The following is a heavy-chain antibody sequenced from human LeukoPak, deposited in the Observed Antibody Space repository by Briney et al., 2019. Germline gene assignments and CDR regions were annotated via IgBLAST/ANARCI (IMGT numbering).Heavy chain of an antibody. D-gene: IGHD3-10*01. CDR1: DHTFPMFG. J-gene: IGHJ6*03. CDR3: ARPVKGTFFYYYRDV. CDR2: INSYNGNT. V-gene: IGHV1-18*01. Sequence: GASVTVSCKPSDHTFPMFGLTWVRQAPGQGLEWMGWINSYNGNTQYAQNLQGRVTLTRDTSTTTACMELRSLRSNDTAVYYCARPVKGTFFYYYRDVWGKGTTVSVSS.